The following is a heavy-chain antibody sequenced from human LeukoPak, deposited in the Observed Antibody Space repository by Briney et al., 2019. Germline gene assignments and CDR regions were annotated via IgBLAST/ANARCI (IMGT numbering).Heavy chain of an antibody. D-gene: IGHD6-13*01. CDR1: GYAFTSYG. CDR3: ARYPLSYSSNWHYYFDY. Sequence: ASVKVSCKASGYAFTSYGVSWVRQAPGQGLGWMGWISGSNGNTNNAQKVQGRVTMTTDTSTSTAYMELRSLRSDDTAVYYCARYPLSYSSNWHYYFDYWGQGTLLTVSS. V-gene: IGHV1-18*01. CDR2: ISGSNGNT. J-gene: IGHJ4*02.